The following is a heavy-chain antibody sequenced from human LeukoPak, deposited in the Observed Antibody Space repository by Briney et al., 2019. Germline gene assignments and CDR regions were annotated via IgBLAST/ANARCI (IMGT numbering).Heavy chain of an antibody. CDR1: GYTFTSYG. Sequence: ASVKVSCKASGYTFTSYGISWVRQAPGQGLEWMGWISAYNGNTNYAQKLQGRVTMTTDTSTSTAYMELRSLRSDDTAVYYCARGRRGRYCSSTSCFMAYYYYGMDVWGQGTTVTVSS. D-gene: IGHD2-2*01. J-gene: IGHJ6*02. CDR3: ARGRRGRYCSSTSCFMAYYYYGMDV. V-gene: IGHV1-18*01. CDR2: ISAYNGNT.